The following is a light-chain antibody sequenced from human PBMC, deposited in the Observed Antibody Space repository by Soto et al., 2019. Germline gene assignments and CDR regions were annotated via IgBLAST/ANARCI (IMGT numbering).Light chain of an antibody. J-gene: IGLJ1*01. CDR3: SSYTTSSTRV. Sequence: QSVLTQPASVSGSPGQSIAISCTGSSSDVGIYNYVSWYQQHPGKVPKLIIYEVSNRPSGVSNRFSGSKSGNTASLTISGLQAEDAADYYCSSYTTSSTRVFGTGTKLTVL. V-gene: IGLV2-14*01. CDR2: EVS. CDR1: SSDVGIYNY.